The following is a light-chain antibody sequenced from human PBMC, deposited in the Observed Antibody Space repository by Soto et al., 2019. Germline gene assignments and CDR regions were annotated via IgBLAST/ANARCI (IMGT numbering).Light chain of an antibody. CDR2: GAS. V-gene: IGKV3-20*01. CDR1: QSVSSNY. CDR3: QKYGRIPPT. J-gene: IGKJ1*01. Sequence: EIVLTQSPGTLSLSPGERATLSCRASQSVSSNYLAWYQHNPGQAPRLLIYGASSRATDNPDRFSGSGSGTDFTLTISRQEPENFAVYYCQKYGRIPPTFGKGTKGEI.